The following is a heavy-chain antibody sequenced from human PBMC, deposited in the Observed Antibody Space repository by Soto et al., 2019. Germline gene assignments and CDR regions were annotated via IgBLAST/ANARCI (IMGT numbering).Heavy chain of an antibody. D-gene: IGHD6-13*01. V-gene: IGHV3-9*01. Sequence: GGSLRLSCAASGFTFDDYAMHWVRQAPGKGLEWVSGISWNRGSIGYADSVKGRFTISRDNARNSMYLQMNSLRAEDTALYYCAKGSGGGSSWYRSRDAFDIWGQGTMVTVSS. CDR3: AKGSGGGSSWYRSRDAFDI. J-gene: IGHJ3*02. CDR1: GFTFDDYA. CDR2: ISWNRGSI.